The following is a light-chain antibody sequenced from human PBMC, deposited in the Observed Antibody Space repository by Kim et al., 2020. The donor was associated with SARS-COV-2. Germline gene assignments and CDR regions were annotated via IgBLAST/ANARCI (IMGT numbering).Light chain of an antibody. J-gene: IGKJ2*01. CDR2: KAS. Sequence: IQMTQSPSTLSAFVGDRVTITCRASQSISSWLAWYQQKPGKAPKLLIHKASRLQSEVPSRFSGSASGTEFTLTISSLQPDDFATYYCQQYNDYPYTFGQGTKLEI. CDR3: QQYNDYPYT. V-gene: IGKV1-5*03. CDR1: QSISSW.